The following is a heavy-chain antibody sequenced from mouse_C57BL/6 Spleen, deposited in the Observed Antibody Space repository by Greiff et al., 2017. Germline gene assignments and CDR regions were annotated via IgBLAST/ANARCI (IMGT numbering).Heavy chain of an antibody. CDR2: INPSTGGT. Sequence: EVKVEESGPELVKPGASVKISCKASGYSFTGYYMNWVKQSPEKSLEWIGEINPSTGGTTYNQKFKAKATLTVDKSSSTAYMQLKSLTSEDSAVYYCARSGGFYYAMDYWGQGTSVTVSS. CDR1: GYSFTGYY. D-gene: IGHD3-1*01. V-gene: IGHV1-42*01. CDR3: ARSGGFYYAMDY. J-gene: IGHJ4*01.